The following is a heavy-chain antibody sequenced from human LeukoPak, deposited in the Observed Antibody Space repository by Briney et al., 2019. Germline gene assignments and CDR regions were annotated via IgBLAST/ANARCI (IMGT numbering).Heavy chain of an antibody. CDR1: GFTFSSYA. J-gene: IGHJ4*02. CDR2: ISYDGSNK. Sequence: GGSLRLSCAASGFTFSSYAMHWVRQAPGKGLEWVAVISYDGSNKYYADSVKGRFTISRDNSKNTLYLQMNSLRAEDTAVYYCARATMVRGTYDYWGQGTLVTVSS. D-gene: IGHD3-10*01. V-gene: IGHV3-30-3*01. CDR3: ARATMVRGTYDY.